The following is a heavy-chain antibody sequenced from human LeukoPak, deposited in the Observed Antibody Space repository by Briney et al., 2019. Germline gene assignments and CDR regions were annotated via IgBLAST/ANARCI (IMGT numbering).Heavy chain of an antibody. CDR2: IYSGGST. CDR1: GFTVSSNY. J-gene: IGHJ4*02. CDR3: ARSRYSTTWSSSWEFDY. V-gene: IGHV3-66*01. Sequence: GGSLRLSCAASGFTVSSNYMNWVRQAPGKGLEWVSVIYSGGSTYYADSVKGRCTISRDNSKNTLYLQMNSLRAEDTAVYYCARSRYSTTWSSSWEFDYWGQGTLVTVSS. D-gene: IGHD6-13*01.